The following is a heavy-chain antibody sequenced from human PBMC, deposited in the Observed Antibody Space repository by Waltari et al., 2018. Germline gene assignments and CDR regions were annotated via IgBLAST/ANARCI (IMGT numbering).Heavy chain of an antibody. Sequence: EVSLVEPGGKVVKPGGSFRLPCATSGFFFITLRPNWFRLAPGKGLEWVATISMSGNFIFYGQSVEGRFTISRDNAKKSVFLQMNSLRADDTAIYYCARSRRGDYYDPSSHWGQGTLVTVSS. J-gene: IGHJ4*02. CDR3: ARSRRGDYYDPSSH. CDR2: ISMSGNFI. V-gene: IGHV3-21*01. D-gene: IGHD3-16*01. CDR1: GFFFITLR.